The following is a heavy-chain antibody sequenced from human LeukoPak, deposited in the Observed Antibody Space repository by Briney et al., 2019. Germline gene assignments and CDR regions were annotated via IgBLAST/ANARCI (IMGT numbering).Heavy chain of an antibody. J-gene: IGHJ4*02. V-gene: IGHV3-30*18. Sequence: GGSLRLSCAASGFIFSSYGMHWVRQAPGKGLEWVAVISYEGSNKYYADSVEGQFAISRDNSKNTLYLQMNSLRAEDTAVYYCAKDDRLFGGNDYWGQGTLVTVSS. CDR1: GFIFSSYG. CDR2: ISYEGSNK. CDR3: AKDDRLFGGNDY. D-gene: IGHD4-23*01.